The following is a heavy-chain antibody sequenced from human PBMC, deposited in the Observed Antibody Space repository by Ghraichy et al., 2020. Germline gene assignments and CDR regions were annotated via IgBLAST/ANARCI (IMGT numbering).Heavy chain of an antibody. CDR1: GYSFSSYA. J-gene: IGHJ2*01. D-gene: IGHD2-2*01. Sequence: ASVKVSCKASGYSFSSYAMHWVRQAPGQRLEWMGWINAGNGNTKYSQKFQGRVTITRDTSASTAYMELSSLRSEDTAVYYCARKYCSTTGCYSHWFFDLWGRGTLVTVSS. CDR2: INAGNGNT. V-gene: IGHV1-3*01. CDR3: ARKYCSTTGCYSHWFFDL.